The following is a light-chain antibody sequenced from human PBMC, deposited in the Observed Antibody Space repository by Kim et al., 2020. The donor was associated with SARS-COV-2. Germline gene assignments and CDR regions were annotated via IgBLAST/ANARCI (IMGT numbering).Light chain of an antibody. CDR1: SGSIASNY. CDR3: QSYDSSNPWV. Sequence: KTVTISCTRSSGSIASNYVQWYQQRPGSAPTTVIYEDNQRPSGFPDRFSGSIDSSSNSASLTISGLKTEDEADYYCQSYDSSNPWVFGGGTQLTVL. CDR2: EDN. V-gene: IGLV6-57*03. J-gene: IGLJ3*02.